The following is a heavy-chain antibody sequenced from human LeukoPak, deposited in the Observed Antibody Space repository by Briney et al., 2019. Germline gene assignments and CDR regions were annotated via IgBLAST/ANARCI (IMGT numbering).Heavy chain of an antibody. CDR1: GFTFSSYA. CDR3: AKYAECGGSCYYFDY. D-gene: IGHD2-15*01. J-gene: IGHJ4*02. CDR2: ISGSGGST. Sequence: GGSLRLSCAASGFTFSSYAMSWVRQAPGKGLEWVSAISGSGGSTYYTDSVKGRFTISRDNSKNTLYLQMNSLRAEDTAVYYCAKYAECGGSCYYFDYWGQGTLVTVSS. V-gene: IGHV3-23*01.